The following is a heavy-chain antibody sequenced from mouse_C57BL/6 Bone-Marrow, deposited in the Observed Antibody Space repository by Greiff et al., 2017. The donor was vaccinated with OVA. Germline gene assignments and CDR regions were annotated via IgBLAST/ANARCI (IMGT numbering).Heavy chain of an antibody. CDR1: GYTFTSYW. V-gene: IGHV1-72*01. D-gene: IGHD4-1*02. J-gene: IGHJ2*01. Sequence: QVQLKQPGAELVKPGASVTLSCKASGYTFTSYWMHWVKQRPGRGLEWIGRIDPNSGGTKYNEKFKSKATLTVDKPSSTAYMQLSSLTSEDSAVYYCASTGAYYFDYWGQGTTLTVSS. CDR2: IDPNSGGT. CDR3: ASTGAYYFDY.